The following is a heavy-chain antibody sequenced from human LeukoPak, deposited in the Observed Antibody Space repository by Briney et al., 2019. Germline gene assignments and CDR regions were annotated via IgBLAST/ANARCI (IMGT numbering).Heavy chain of an antibody. CDR1: GGSISSSSYY. CDR3: ARQGRIVRYYGSGTLYYFDY. CDR2: IYYSGST. D-gene: IGHD3-10*01. J-gene: IGHJ4*02. V-gene: IGHV4-39*01. Sequence: SETLSLTCTVSGGSISSSSYYWGWIRQPPGKGLEWIGSIYYSGSTYYNPSLKSRITISVDTSKNQFSLRLSSVTAADTAVYYCARQGRIVRYYGSGTLYYFDYWGQGTLVTVSS.